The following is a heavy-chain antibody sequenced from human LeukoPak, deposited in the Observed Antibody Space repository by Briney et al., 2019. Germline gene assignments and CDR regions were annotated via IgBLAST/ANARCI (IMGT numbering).Heavy chain of an antibody. V-gene: IGHV1-69*01. Sequence: SVKVSCKASGGTFSSYAISWVRQAPGQGLEWMGGIIPIFGTANYAQKFQGRVTITADESTSTAYMELSSLRSEDTAVYYCPSSIAAAGLDYWGQGTLVTVSS. D-gene: IGHD6-13*01. J-gene: IGHJ4*02. CDR3: PSSIAAAGLDY. CDR1: GGTFSSYA. CDR2: IIPIFGTA.